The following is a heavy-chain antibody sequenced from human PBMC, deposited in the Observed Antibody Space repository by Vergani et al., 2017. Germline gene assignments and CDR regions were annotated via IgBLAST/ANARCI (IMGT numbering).Heavy chain of an antibody. J-gene: IGHJ4*02. CDR3: AREGHLVGPDLDY. D-gene: IGHD1-26*01. CDR2: MKEDGADK. CDR1: GFKFDEYW. Sequence: EVHLVESGGGLVQPGGSLRLSCVGSGFKFDEYWMSWVRQAPGKGLEWVADMKEDGADKKYVDPVKGRFTISRDNAKNSLFLQMNSLRAEDTAVYFCAREGHLVGPDLDYWGQGTLVTVSS. V-gene: IGHV3-7*01.